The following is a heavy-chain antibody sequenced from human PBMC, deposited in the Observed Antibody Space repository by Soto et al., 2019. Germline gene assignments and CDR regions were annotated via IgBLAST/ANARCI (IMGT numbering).Heavy chain of an antibody. Sequence: GGSLRLSCAASGFTFSSYGMHWVRQAPGKGLEWVAVISYDGSNKYYADSVKGRFTISRDNSKNTLYLQMNSLRAEDTAVYYCAKDRPILGYCSSTSCYAGAFDIWGQGTMVTVSS. V-gene: IGHV3-30*18. J-gene: IGHJ3*02. CDR3: AKDRPILGYCSSTSCYAGAFDI. CDR2: ISYDGSNK. CDR1: GFTFSSYG. D-gene: IGHD2-2*01.